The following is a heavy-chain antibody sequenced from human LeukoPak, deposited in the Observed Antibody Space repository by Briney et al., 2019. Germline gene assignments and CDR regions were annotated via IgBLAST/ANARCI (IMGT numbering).Heavy chain of an antibody. Sequence: ASVKVSRKASGYTFTSYYMHWVRQAPGQGLEWMGIINPSGGSTSYAQKFQGRVTMTRDTSTSTVYMELSSLRSEDTAVYYCARPQAYDSSGNDAFDIWGQGTMVTVSS. CDR1: GYTFTSYY. D-gene: IGHD3-22*01. CDR3: ARPQAYDSSGNDAFDI. V-gene: IGHV1-46*01. CDR2: INPSGGST. J-gene: IGHJ3*02.